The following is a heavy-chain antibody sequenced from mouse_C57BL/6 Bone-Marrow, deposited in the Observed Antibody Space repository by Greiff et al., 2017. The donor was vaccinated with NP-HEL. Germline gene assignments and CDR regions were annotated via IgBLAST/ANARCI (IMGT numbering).Heavy chain of an antibody. CDR1: GYTFTDYY. CDR3: ARSITTVVASVDY. CDR2: INPYNGGT. D-gene: IGHD1-1*01. Sequence: EVQRVESGPVLVKPGASVKMSCKASGYTFTDYYMNWVKQSHGKSLEWIGVINPYNGGTSYNQKFKGMATLTVDKSSSTAYMELNSLTSEDSAVYYCARSITTVVASVDYWGQGTTLTVSS. V-gene: IGHV1-19*01. J-gene: IGHJ2*01.